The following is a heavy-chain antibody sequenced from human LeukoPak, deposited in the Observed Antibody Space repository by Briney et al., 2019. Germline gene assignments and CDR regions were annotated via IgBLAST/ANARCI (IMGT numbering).Heavy chain of an antibody. V-gene: IGHV3-64D*06. CDR3: YISGWTEDIDN. Sequence: TGGSLRLSCSASGVTFSSHAMHWVRQAPGKGLEYVSGISDNGGSTFYADSVKGRFTISRDNSENTLYLQMSSLRGEDTAVYYCYISGWTEDIDNWGQGTLVTVSS. CDR1: GVTFSSHA. J-gene: IGHJ4*02. D-gene: IGHD6-19*01. CDR2: ISDNGGST.